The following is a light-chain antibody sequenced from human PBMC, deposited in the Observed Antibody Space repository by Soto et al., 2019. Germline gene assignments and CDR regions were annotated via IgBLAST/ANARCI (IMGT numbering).Light chain of an antibody. Sequence: DIQMTQSPSTLSGSVGDRVTITCRASQTISSWLAWYQQKAGKAPNLLIYKASRLESGVPSRFSGSGSGTEFTLTISSLQPEDSATYYCLQHNTYPRTFGQGTKVDNK. CDR2: KAS. J-gene: IGKJ1*01. CDR3: LQHNTYPRT. V-gene: IGKV1-5*03. CDR1: QTISSW.